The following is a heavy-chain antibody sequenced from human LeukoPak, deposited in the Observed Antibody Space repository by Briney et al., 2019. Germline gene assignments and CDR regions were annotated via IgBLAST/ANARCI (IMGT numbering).Heavy chain of an antibody. CDR2: LNWNDGST. CDR1: GFTFDDYG. V-gene: IGHV3-20*04. D-gene: IGHD6-13*01. CDR3: ARVVIQASSWSFYYYMDV. J-gene: IGHJ6*03. Sequence: GGSLRLSCAASGFTFDDYGMSWVRQAPGKGLEWVSGLNWNDGSTGYADSVKGRFTISRDNAKNSLYLQMNSLRAEDTALYYCARVVIQASSWSFYYYMDVWGKGTTVTVSS.